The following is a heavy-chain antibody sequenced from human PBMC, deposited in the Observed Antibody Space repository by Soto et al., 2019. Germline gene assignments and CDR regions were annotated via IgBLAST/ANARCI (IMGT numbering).Heavy chain of an antibody. Sequence: SETLYLTCTVSGGSISSYYWSWIRQPPGKGLEWIGYIYYSGSTNYNPSLKSRVTISVDTSKNQFSLKLSSVTAADTAVYYCARASRRDGPNSPKARDNSSGYYYPAPLGYWGQGTQVTVSS. CDR2: IYYSGST. J-gene: IGHJ4*02. D-gene: IGHD3-22*01. CDR1: GGSISSYY. V-gene: IGHV4-59*01. CDR3: ARASRRDGPNSPKARDNSSGYYYPAPLGY.